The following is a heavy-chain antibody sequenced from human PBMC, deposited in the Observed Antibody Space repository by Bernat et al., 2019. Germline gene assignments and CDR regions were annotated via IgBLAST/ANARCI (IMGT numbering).Heavy chain of an antibody. CDR2: IYYSGST. CDR1: GGSISSGGYY. V-gene: IGHV4-31*03. CDR3: ARDGGGRGYDYDYYCGMDV. J-gene: IGHJ6*02. Sequence: QVQLQESGPGLVKPSQTLSLTCTVSGGSISSGGYYWSWIRQHPGKGLEWLGYIYYSGSTYYNPSRKSRVTISVDTSKIQFSLKLSSVTVADTAVYYCARDGGGRGYDYDYYCGMDVWGQGTAVTVSS. D-gene: IGHD5-12*01.